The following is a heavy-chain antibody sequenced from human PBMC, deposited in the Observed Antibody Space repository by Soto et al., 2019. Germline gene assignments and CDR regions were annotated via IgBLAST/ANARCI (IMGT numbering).Heavy chain of an antibody. CDR3: ARQEAVDDDAFDF. CDR1: GDXVSSNSVD. CDR2: TYYRSKWYN. V-gene: IGHV6-1*01. J-gene: IGHJ4*02. D-gene: IGHD6-19*01. Sequence: PXQXLSLTCAISGDXVSSNSVDWDWVRQSPSRGLEWRGSTYYRSKWYNDYADSVKSRITINPDTYNNQFSLHFKSVIPEATALYFCARQEAVDDDAFDFWGQGTLVTVS.